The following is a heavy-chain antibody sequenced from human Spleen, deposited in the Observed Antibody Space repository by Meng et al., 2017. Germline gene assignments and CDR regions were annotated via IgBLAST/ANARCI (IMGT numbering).Heavy chain of an antibody. CDR2: ISDGST. CDR1: GFTVSSNE. D-gene: IGHD1-26*01. J-gene: IGHJ4*02. CDR3: ARDVAGRGGY. Sequence: GESLKISCAASGFTVSSNEMSWVRQAPGKGLEWVSSISDGSTYYADSVKGRFTISRDNAKNTLYLQMNSLRGEDTAVYYCARDVAGRGGYWGQGTLVTVSS. V-gene: IGHV3-38-3*01.